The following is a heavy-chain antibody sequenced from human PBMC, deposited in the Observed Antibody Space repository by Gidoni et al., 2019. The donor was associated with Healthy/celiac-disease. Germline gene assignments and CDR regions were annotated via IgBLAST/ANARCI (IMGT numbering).Heavy chain of an antibody. CDR2: LNPNSGNT. Sequence: QVQLVQSGAEVKKPGASVKVSCKASGYPFPSYDINWVLQATGQGLEWMGWLNPNSGNTGYAQKCQGRVNMTRNTSISTAYMELSSLRSEDTAVYYCARGRFGWKGGSSQVYYFDYWGQGTLVTVSS. J-gene: IGHJ4*02. CDR3: ARGRFGWKGGSSQVYYFDY. V-gene: IGHV1-8*01. D-gene: IGHD1-26*01. CDR1: GYPFPSYD.